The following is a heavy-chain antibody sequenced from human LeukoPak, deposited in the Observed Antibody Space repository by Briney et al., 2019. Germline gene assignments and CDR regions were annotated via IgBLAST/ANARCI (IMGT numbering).Heavy chain of an antibody. J-gene: IGHJ4*02. CDR2: IGGSGYST. V-gene: IGHV3-23*01. D-gene: IGHD2-2*01. Sequence: GGSLRLSCAASGFTFSSYAMSWVRQAPRKGLEWVSGIGGSGYSTHYADSVKGRFTISRDNSKNTLYLQMSGLTVDDTAVYYCAKVPASPQGRWGRGTLVSVSS. CDR1: GFTFSSYA. CDR3: AKVPASPQGR.